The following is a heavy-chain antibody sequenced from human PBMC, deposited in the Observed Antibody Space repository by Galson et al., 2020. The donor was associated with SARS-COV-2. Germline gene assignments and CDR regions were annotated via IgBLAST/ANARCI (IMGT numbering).Heavy chain of an antibody. CDR1: GDSISTSRDH. CDR2: IYYSGYT. CDR3: ARHLGGSSWYVGYFDY. Sequence: SETLSLTCSVSGDSISTSRDHWGWVRQSPGKGLEWIGTIYYSGYTFYNESLKSRVTISIDTSKNQFSLKLTSVTAADTAIYYCARHLGGSSWYVGYFDYWGQGTLVTVSS. D-gene: IGHD6-13*01. J-gene: IGHJ4*02. V-gene: IGHV4-39*01.